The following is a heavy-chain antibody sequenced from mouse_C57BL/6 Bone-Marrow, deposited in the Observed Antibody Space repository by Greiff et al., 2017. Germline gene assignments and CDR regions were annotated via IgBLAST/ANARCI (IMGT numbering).Heavy chain of an antibody. CDR3: ARARYWYFDV. V-gene: IGHV1-81*01. Sequence: QVQLQQSGAELARPGASVKLSCKASGYTFTSYGISWVKQRTGQGLEWIGEIYPRSGNTYYNEKFKGKATLTADKTSRTAYMELRSLTYEDSAVYFCARARYWYFDVWGTGTTVTVSS. J-gene: IGHJ1*03. CDR1: GYTFTSYG. CDR2: IYPRSGNT.